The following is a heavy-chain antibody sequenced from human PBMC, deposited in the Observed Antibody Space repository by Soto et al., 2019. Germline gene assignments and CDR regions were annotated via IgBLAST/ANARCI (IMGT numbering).Heavy chain of an antibody. CDR2: INTGNGNT. J-gene: IGHJ4*02. CDR3: ATSRGFCSSTSCYPATGFDY. D-gene: IGHD2-2*01. CDR1: GYTSSTYA. Sequence: ASVKVSCKASGYTSSTYAMHWVRQAPGQRLEWMGWINTGNGNTKYSQKFQGRVTITRDTSATTAYMELSSLRSEDTAVYYCATSRGFCSSTSCYPATGFDYWGQGTLVTVSS. V-gene: IGHV1-3*04.